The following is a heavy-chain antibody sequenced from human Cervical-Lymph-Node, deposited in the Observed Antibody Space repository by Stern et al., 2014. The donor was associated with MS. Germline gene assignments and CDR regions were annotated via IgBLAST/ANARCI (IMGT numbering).Heavy chain of an antibody. CDR2: ISADSGTT. Sequence: QVQLGQSGTEVKKPGASLIVSCKASGYTFTSYGISWVRQAPGQGLEWVGWISADSGTTKYAQTLRDRITLTRDTSTGTAYMELRTLRSEDTAVYYCARDKMHAFDYWGQGTLVSVSS. D-gene: IGHD2-8*01. V-gene: IGHV1-18*01. CDR1: GYTFTSYG. J-gene: IGHJ4*02. CDR3: ARDKMHAFDY.